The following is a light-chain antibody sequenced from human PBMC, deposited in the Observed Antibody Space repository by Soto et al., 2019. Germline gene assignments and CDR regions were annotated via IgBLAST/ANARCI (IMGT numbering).Light chain of an antibody. CDR3: QVWGSSSAHRAV. CDR1: NIASKR. Sequence: SYELTQAPSVSVAPGQTARITCGGNNIASKRVHWYQQKPGQAPVRVVYDDGDRPSGIPERFSGSNSGNTATLTITRVEAADEADHHRQVWGSSSAHRAVLGGGTKVTV. J-gene: IGLJ2*01. V-gene: IGLV3-21*02. CDR2: DDG.